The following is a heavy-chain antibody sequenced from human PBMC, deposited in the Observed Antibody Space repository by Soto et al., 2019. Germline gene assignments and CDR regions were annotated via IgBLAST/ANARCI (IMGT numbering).Heavy chain of an antibody. D-gene: IGHD6-13*01. Sequence: QVQLVQSGAEVKKPGSSVKVSCKASGGTFSSYAISWVRQAPGQGLEWVGGIIPIFGTANYAQKFQGRVTIAADESTRTAYMELSSLRSDDTAVYYCASPAAGTGSYYYGMDVWGQGTTVTVSS. CDR2: IIPIFGTA. J-gene: IGHJ6*02. CDR3: ASPAAGTGSYYYGMDV. V-gene: IGHV1-69*12. CDR1: GGTFSSYA.